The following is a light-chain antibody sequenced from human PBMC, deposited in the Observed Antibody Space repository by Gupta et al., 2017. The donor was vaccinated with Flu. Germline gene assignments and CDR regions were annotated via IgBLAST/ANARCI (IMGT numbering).Light chain of an antibody. Sequence: SSALTQDPAVSVALGQTVRITCQGDSLRSYYASWYQQKPGQAPLLVVYGGDNRPSGIPGRFSGSNSGSTASLTITGAQAEDEADYYCNSRDISGDHVLFGGGTRLTVL. V-gene: IGLV3-19*01. CDR1: SLRSYY. CDR3: NSRDISGDHVL. CDR2: GGD. J-gene: IGLJ2*01.